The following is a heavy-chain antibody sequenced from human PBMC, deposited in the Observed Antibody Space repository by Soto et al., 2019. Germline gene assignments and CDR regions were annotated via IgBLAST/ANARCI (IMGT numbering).Heavy chain of an antibody. CDR2: IIPIFGTA. V-gene: IGHV1-69*13. D-gene: IGHD6-13*01. Sequence: SVKVSCKASGGTFSSYAISWVRQAPGQGLEWMGGIIPIFGTANYAQKFQGRVTITADESTSTAYMELSSLRSEDTAVYYCARALWFEVAAAGTRYYYYGMDVWGQGTTLTVSS. CDR1: GGTFSSYA. CDR3: ARALWFEVAAAGTRYYYYGMDV. J-gene: IGHJ6*02.